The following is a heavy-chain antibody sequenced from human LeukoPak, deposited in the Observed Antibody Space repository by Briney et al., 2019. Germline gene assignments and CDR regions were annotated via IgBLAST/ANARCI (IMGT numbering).Heavy chain of an antibody. Sequence: GASVKVSCKASGYTFTSYGISWVRQAPGQGLEWMGWISAYNGNTNYAQKLQGRVTMTTGTSTSTAYMELRSLRSDDTAVYYCARVAPNRRYCSGGSCLNYFDYWGQGTLVTVSS. J-gene: IGHJ4*02. CDR3: ARVAPNRRYCSGGSCLNYFDY. CDR2: ISAYNGNT. CDR1: GYTFTSYG. V-gene: IGHV1-18*01. D-gene: IGHD2-15*01.